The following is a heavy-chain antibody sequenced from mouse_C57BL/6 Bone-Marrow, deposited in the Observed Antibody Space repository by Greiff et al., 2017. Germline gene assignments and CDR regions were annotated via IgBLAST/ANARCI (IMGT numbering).Heavy chain of an antibody. CDR1: GFTFSSYA. Sequence: EVTLMESGEGLVKPGGSLKLSCAASGFTFSSYAMSWVRQTPEKRLEWVAYISSGGDYIYYADTVKGQFTISRDNARNTLYLQMSSLKSEDTAMYYCTRDVRTTARRRFDDWGQGTLVTVSA. CDR3: TRDVRTTARRRFDD. V-gene: IGHV5-9-1*02. CDR2: ISSGGDYI. D-gene: IGHD1-2*01. J-gene: IGHJ3*01.